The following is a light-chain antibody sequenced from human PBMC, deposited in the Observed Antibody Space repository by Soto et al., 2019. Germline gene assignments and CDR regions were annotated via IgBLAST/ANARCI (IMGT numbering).Light chain of an antibody. J-gene: IGKJ4*01. V-gene: IGKV3-20*01. CDR3: QQYGSAPLT. CDR2: GAS. Sequence: EIVLTQSPGTLSLSPGERATLSCRASQNVNNNYLAWYQQKPGQAPRLLIYGASSRATDIPDSFSCSGSGTDFTLTISSLDPEDSAVYSCQQYGSAPLTFGGGTKVEIK. CDR1: QNVNNNY.